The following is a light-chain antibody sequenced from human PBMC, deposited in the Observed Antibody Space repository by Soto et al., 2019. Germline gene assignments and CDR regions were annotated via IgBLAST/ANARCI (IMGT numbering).Light chain of an antibody. J-gene: IGKJ2*01. CDR1: QSVLYSSSNKNY. V-gene: IGKV4-1*01. CDR2: WAS. CDR3: QQYESTPPT. Sequence: DIVMTQSPDSLAVSLGERATINCKSSQSVLYSSSNKNYLAWYQQRPGQPPKLLIYWASTRESGVPDRFSGSGSGTDFTLTITSLQAKDVAVYYCQQYESTPPTFGQGTKLEIK.